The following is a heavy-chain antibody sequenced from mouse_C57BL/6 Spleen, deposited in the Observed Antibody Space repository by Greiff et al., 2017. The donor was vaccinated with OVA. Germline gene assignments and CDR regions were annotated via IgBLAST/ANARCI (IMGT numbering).Heavy chain of an antibody. CDR2: IYPGSGST. J-gene: IGHJ3*01. D-gene: IGHD2-3*01. CDR1: GYTFTSYW. CDR3: ARRSGDGYPFAY. V-gene: IGHV1-55*01. Sequence: QVHVKQPGAELVKPGASVKMSCKASGYTFTSYWITWVKQRPGQGLEWIGDIYPGSGSTNYNEKFKSKATLTVDTSSSTAYMQLSSLTSEDSAVYYCARRSGDGYPFAYWGQGTLVTVSA.